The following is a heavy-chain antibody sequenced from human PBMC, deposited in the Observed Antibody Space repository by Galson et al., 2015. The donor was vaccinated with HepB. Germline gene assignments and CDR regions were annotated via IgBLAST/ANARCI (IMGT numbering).Heavy chain of an antibody. CDR3: ARDICSGGSCHTVPY. V-gene: IGHV1-46*01. CDR1: GYTFTSYY. J-gene: IGHJ4*02. D-gene: IGHD2-15*01. Sequence: SVKVSCKASGYTFTSYYMHWVRQAPGQGLEWMGIINPSGGSTNYAQKFQGRITMTRDTSASTVYMELSSLRSEDTAVYYCARDICSGGSCHTVPYWGQGTLVTVSS. CDR2: INPSGGST.